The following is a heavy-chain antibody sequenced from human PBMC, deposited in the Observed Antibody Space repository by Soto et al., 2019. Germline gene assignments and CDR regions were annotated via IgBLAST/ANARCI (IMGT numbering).Heavy chain of an antibody. D-gene: IGHD2-8*01. Sequence: EVQLVESGGGLVQPGGSLKLSCAASGFTFSGSAMHWVRQASGKGLEWVGRIRSKANSYATAYAASVKGRFTISRDDSKNTAYLQMNSLKTEDTAVYYCTSGGVLMVYARRAFDIWGQGTMDTVSS. CDR1: GFTFSGSA. J-gene: IGHJ3*02. CDR3: TSGGVLMVYARRAFDI. CDR2: IRSKANSYAT. V-gene: IGHV3-73*02.